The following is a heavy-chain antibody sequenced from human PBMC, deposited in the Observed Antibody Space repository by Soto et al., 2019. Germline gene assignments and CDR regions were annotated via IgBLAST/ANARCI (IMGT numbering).Heavy chain of an antibody. J-gene: IGHJ4*02. CDR1: GFTFSSYA. V-gene: IGHV3-23*01. D-gene: IGHD2-8*01. Sequence: PGGSLRLSCAASGFTFSSYAMSWVRQAPGKGLEWVSAISGSGGSAYYADSVKGRFTISRDNSKNTLYLQMNSLRAEDTAVYYCAKGYCTNGVCYPDYWGQGTLVTVPQ. CDR3: AKGYCTNGVCYPDY. CDR2: ISGSGGSA.